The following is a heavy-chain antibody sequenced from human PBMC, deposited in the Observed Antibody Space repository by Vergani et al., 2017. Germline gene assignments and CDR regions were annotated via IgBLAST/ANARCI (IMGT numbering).Heavy chain of an antibody. J-gene: IGHJ3*02. CDR3: ARDLEGADAFDI. CDR1: GGTFSSYA. CDR2: IIPIFGTA. V-gene: IGHV1-69*13. D-gene: IGHD3-16*01. Sequence: QVKLVQSGAEVKKPESSVKVSCKSSGGTFSSYAISWVRQAPGQGVEWMGMIIPIFGTANNAQKFQGRVTITADESTSTAYMELSSLRSADTAVYYCARDLEGADAFDIWGQGTMVTVSS.